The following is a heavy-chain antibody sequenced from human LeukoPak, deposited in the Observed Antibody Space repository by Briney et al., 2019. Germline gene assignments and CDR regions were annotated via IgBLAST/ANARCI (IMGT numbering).Heavy chain of an antibody. Sequence: GASVKVSCKASGYTFTSYGISWVRQAPGQGLEWMGWINPNSGGTNYAQKFQGRVTMTRDTSISTAYMELSRLRSDDTAVYYCAAGWLRNAFDIWGQGTMVTVS. V-gene: IGHV1-2*02. CDR2: INPNSGGT. J-gene: IGHJ3*02. D-gene: IGHD5-12*01. CDR3: AAGWLRNAFDI. CDR1: GYTFTSYG.